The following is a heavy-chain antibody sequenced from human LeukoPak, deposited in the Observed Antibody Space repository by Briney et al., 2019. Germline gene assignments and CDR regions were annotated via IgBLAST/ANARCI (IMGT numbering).Heavy chain of an antibody. D-gene: IGHD3-22*01. V-gene: IGHV1-18*04. J-gene: IGHJ4*02. CDR3: ARGYYDSSGYINTFDY. CDR2: ISAYNGNT. Sequence: ASVKVSCKASGYTFTGYYMHWVRQAPGQGLEWMGWISAYNGNTNYAQKLQGRVTMTTDTSTSTAYMELRSLRSDDTAVYYCARGYYDSSGYINTFDYWGQGTLVTVSS. CDR1: GYTFTGYY.